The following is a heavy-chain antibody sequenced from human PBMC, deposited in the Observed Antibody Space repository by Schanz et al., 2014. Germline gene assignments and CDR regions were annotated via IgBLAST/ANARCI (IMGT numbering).Heavy chain of an antibody. CDR1: GFTFSSYG. V-gene: IGHV3-NL1*01. D-gene: IGHD1-26*01. J-gene: IGHJ6*02. CDR2: IASGGSHT. CDR3: VKDLQRELLRDDHYYGMDV. Sequence: LVESGGGVVQPGRSLRLSCAASGFTFSSYGMHWVRQAPGKGLEWVSTIASGGSHTFYADSVTGRFTISGDNSKNTMYLQMNSLRAEDTAVYYCVKDLQRELLRDDHYYGMDVWGQGTTVTVSS.